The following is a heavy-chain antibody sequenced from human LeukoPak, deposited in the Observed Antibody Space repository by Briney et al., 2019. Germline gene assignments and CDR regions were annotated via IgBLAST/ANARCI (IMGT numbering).Heavy chain of an antibody. CDR3: ARVQWLRGPFDY. V-gene: IGHV4-4*07. CDR2: IYTTGGT. Sequence: SETLSLSCSVAGGSISTYYWSWIRQPAGKGLEWIGRIYTTGGTNYNPSLKSRVTMSVDTSKNQFSLKRSSVTAADTAVYYCARVQWLRGPFDYWGQGTLVTVSS. CDR1: GGSISTYY. J-gene: IGHJ4*02. D-gene: IGHD5-12*01.